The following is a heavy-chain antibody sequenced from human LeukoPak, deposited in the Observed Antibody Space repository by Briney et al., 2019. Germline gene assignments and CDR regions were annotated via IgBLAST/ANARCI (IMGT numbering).Heavy chain of an antibody. CDR3: AREVGWSSSWYYYYYYMDV. CDR2: ISNSGGSI. CDR1: GFTFSDYY. D-gene: IGHD6-13*01. Sequence: GGSLRLSCAASGFTFSDYYMNWIRQAPGKGLEWVSYISNSGGSIFYADSVKGRFTISRDNAKNSLYLQMNGVRAEDTAVYYCAREVGWSSSWYYYYYYMDVWGKGTTVTVSS. V-gene: IGHV3-11*04. J-gene: IGHJ6*03.